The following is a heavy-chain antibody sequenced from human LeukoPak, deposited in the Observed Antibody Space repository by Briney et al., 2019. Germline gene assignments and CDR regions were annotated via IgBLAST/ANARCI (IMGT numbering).Heavy chain of an antibody. Sequence: PSETLSLTCAVSGYSISSGYYWGWIRQPPGKGLVWIGSIYHSGSTYYNPSLKSRVTISIDTSKNHFSLKLSSVTAADTAVYYCARWGSSSRYFDYWGNGTLVTVSS. D-gene: IGHD3-16*01. V-gene: IGHV4-38-2*01. CDR3: ARWGSSSRYFDY. CDR2: IYHSGST. CDR1: GYSISSGYY. J-gene: IGHJ4*01.